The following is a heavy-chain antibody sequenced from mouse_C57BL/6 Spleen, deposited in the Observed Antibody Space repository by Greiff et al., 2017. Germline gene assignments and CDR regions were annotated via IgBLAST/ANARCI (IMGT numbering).Heavy chain of an antibody. CDR2: IDPSDSYT. CDR1: GYTFTSYW. J-gene: IGHJ3*01. Sequence: QVQLQQPGAELVKPGASVKLSCKASGYTFTSYWMQWVKQRPGQGLEWIGEIDPSDSYTNYTQKFKGKATLTVDTSSSTAYMQLSSLTSEDSAVYYCARPSYGSSYWFAYWGQGTLVTVSA. V-gene: IGHV1-50*01. D-gene: IGHD1-1*01. CDR3: ARPSYGSSYWFAY.